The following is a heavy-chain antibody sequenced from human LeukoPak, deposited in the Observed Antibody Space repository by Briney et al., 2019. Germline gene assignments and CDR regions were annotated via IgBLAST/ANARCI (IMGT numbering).Heavy chain of an antibody. CDR2: IYHSGST. J-gene: IGHJ4*02. V-gene: IGHV4-4*02. Sequence: PSETLSLTCAVSGGSISSSSGNCWTWVRQPPGKGLECIGEIYHSGSTNYNPSLKSRVTMLLDKSKNQFSLKLSSVTAADTAVYYCARNGGNSDFDYWGQGTLVTVSS. CDR3: ARNGGNSDFDY. D-gene: IGHD4-23*01. CDR1: GGSISSSSGNC.